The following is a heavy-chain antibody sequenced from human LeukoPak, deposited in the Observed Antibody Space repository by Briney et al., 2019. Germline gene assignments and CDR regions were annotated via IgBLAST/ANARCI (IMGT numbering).Heavy chain of an antibody. CDR1: GFTFSSYA. CDR3: AKDLQSGYFDWLLPTFDY. V-gene: IGHV3-23*01. Sequence: GGSLRLSCAASGFTFSSYAMSWVRQAPGKELEWVSAISGSGGSTYYADSVKGRFTISRDNSKNTLYLQMNSLRAEDTAVYYCAKDLQSGYFDWLLPTFDYWGQGTLVTVSS. CDR2: ISGSGGST. D-gene: IGHD3-9*01. J-gene: IGHJ4*02.